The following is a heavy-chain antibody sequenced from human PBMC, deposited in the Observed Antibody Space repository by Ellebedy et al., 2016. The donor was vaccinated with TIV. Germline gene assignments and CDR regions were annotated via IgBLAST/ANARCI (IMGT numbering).Heavy chain of an antibody. V-gene: IGHV5-51*01. D-gene: IGHD2-21*01. CDR1: GYTFTDYW. CDR2: IYPGDSDT. J-gene: IGHJ5*02. CDR3: AKRDGDWGS. Sequence: GGSLRLSXKGSGYTFTDYWIAWVRQMPGKGLEWMGIIYPGDSDTRYNPSFRGQVTISVDKSITTAYLQWNSLKASDTAMYYCAKRDGDWGSWGQGTLVTVSS.